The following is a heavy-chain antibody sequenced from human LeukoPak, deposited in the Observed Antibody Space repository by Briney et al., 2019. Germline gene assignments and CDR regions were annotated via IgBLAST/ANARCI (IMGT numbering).Heavy chain of an antibody. Sequence: GGSLRLSCATSGLTVRTSSMSWVRQAPGKGLEWVAVIYSSGSTYYEDSVNGRCTISRDTSKSSMYLQMDHLRAEDTAVYYCASAREYCINSNCYEYFQDWGQGTLVTVSS. J-gene: IGHJ1*01. D-gene: IGHD2-2*01. V-gene: IGHV3-53*01. CDR3: ASAREYCINSNCYEYFQD. CDR1: GLTVRTSS. CDR2: IYSSGST.